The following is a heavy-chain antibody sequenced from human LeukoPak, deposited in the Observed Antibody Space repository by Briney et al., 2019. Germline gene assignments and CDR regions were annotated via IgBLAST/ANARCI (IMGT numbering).Heavy chain of an antibody. CDR1: GFTFSSYA. Sequence: GGSLRLSCAASGFTFSSYAMSWVRQAPGKGLAWVSTISGGSGSTYCADSVKGRFTISRDNSKNTLYLQMNSLRAEDTAVYYCAKEDSSGYYDLWGQGTLVTVSS. J-gene: IGHJ4*02. CDR3: AKEDSSGYYDL. D-gene: IGHD3-22*01. CDR2: ISGGSGST. V-gene: IGHV3-23*01.